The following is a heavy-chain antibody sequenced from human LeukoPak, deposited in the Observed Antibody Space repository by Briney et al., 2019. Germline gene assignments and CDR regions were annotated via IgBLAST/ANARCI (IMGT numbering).Heavy chain of an antibody. J-gene: IGHJ4*02. CDR3: AKDGALLRWPVYYFDY. CDR2: ISGSGSST. Sequence: PGGSLRLSCAASGFTFSSYAMSWVRQAPGKGLEWVSAISGSGSSTYYADSVKGRFTISRDNSKNTLYLQMNSLRAEDTAVYYCAKDGALLRWPVYYFDYWGQGTLVTVSS. V-gene: IGHV3-23*01. CDR1: GFTFSSYA. D-gene: IGHD4-23*01.